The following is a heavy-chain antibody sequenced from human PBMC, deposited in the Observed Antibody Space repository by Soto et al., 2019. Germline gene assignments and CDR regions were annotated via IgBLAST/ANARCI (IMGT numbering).Heavy chain of an antibody. V-gene: IGHV1-3*05. J-gene: IGHJ4*02. D-gene: IGHD6-19*01. Sequence: QVQLVQSGAEEKKPGASVKVSCKASGYTFTGYAMHWVRQAPGQRLAWMGWINAGNGNTKYSQKCQGRVTITRDTTASTAYMELSSLRSEDTAVYYCARAVAVHADFYYWGQGTLISVYS. CDR2: INAGNGNT. CDR1: GYTFTGYA. CDR3: ARAVAVHADFYY.